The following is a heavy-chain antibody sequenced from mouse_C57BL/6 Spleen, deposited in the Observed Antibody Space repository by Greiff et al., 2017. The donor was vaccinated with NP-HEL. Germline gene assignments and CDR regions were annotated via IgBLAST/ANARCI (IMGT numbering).Heavy chain of an antibody. D-gene: IGHD2-3*01. J-gene: IGHJ3*01. CDR1: GFTFSDAW. CDR2: ISNRANNPAT. Sequence: EVQLMESGAGLVQPGGSMKLSCAASGFTFSDAWMDWVRQSPGQGHEWVAEISNRANNPATYYDESVKGRFTISRDDSKSSVYLQMNSLGAEDTGIYYCTRGGYYPGPFAYWGQGTLVTVAA. CDR3: TRGGYYPGPFAY. V-gene: IGHV6-6*01.